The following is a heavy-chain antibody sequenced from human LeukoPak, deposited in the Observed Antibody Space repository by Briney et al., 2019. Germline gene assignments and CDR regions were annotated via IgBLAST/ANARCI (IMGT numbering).Heavy chain of an antibody. V-gene: IGHV1-69*13. Sequence: SVKVSCKASGGTFSSYAISWVRQAPGQGLEWMGGIIPIFGTANYAQKFQGRVTITADESTSTAYMELSSLRSEDTAVYYCASPDSEELPLGYYGMDVWGQGTTVTVSS. CDR1: GGTFSSYA. CDR2: IIPIFGTA. CDR3: ASPDSEELPLGYYGMDV. J-gene: IGHJ6*02. D-gene: IGHD1-26*01.